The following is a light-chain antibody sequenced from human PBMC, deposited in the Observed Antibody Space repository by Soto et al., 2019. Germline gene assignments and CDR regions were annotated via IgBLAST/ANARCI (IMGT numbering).Light chain of an antibody. J-gene: IGKJ5*01. Sequence: EKVMTHSPATLSVSPGERATVSCRASQSVSSNLAGYQQKPGQAPRLLIYGASSRATGIPVRFSGSGSGTEFTLTICSLQSEDFAVYRCPVYNNLPLTFCQ. CDR1: QSVSSN. CDR2: GAS. V-gene: IGKV3-15*01. CDR3: PVYNNLPLT.